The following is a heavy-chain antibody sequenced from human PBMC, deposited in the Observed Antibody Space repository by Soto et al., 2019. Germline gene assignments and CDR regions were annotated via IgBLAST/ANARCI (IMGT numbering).Heavy chain of an antibody. J-gene: IGHJ3*02. V-gene: IGHV4-38-2*01. CDR1: EYCISRGYF. D-gene: IGHD3-22*01. Sequence: QVQLQESGPGMVNPSETLSLTCAVSEYCISRGYFWGWIRQPPGKGLEWIASIYHDGSTYYNPSLKSRVSISVDMSKNEFSLRLTSVSAADTAVYFCPRASGYYSNSRGLNSFDIWGQGTMVTVSS. CDR3: PRASGYYSNSRGLNSFDI. CDR2: IYHDGST.